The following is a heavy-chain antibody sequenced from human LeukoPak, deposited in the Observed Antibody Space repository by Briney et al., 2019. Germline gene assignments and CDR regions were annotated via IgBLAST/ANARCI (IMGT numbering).Heavy chain of an antibody. J-gene: IGHJ4*02. D-gene: IGHD1-7*01. Sequence: SETLSLTCAVYGGSISSISYYWGWIRQPPGKGLEWIGHIYYSGSTFYNPSLKSRVTISVDTSKNQFSLKLRSVTAADTAMFYCARLYGNFQNYYDYWGQGTLVTVSS. CDR3: ARLYGNFQNYYDY. V-gene: IGHV4-39*07. CDR2: IYYSGST. CDR1: GGSISSISYY.